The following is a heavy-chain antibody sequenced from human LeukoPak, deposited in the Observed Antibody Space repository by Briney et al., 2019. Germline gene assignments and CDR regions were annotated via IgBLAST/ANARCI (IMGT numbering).Heavy chain of an antibody. Sequence: GGSLRLSCAASGFTVSSNYMSWVRQAPGKGLEWVSVIYSGGSTYYSDSLKGRFTISRDNSKNTLYLQMNSLRAEDTAVYYCARVPHPDYYYYYGMDVWGQGTTVTVSS. J-gene: IGHJ6*02. CDR3: ARVPHPDYYYYYGMDV. CDR2: IYSGGST. CDR1: GFTVSSNY. V-gene: IGHV3-66*01.